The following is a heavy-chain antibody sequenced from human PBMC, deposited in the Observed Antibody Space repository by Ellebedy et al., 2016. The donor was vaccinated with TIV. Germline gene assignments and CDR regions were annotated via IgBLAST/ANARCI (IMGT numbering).Heavy chain of an antibody. CDR1: GYSFTNYY. CDR3: ARLYGIDAFEI. J-gene: IGHJ3*02. V-gene: IGHV5-10-1*01. Sequence: PGGSLRLSCKGSGYSFTNYYISWVRQMPGKGLEWMGRIDPGDSYNIYSPSFQGHVTISPDKAISTAYLQWSSLRASDTAMYFCARLYGIDAFEIWGQGTMVTVSS. CDR2: IDPGDSYN. D-gene: IGHD2-8*01.